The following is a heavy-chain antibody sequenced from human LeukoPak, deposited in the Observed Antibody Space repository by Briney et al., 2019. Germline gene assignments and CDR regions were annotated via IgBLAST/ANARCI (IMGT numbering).Heavy chain of an antibody. Sequence: GASVKVSCKASGYTFTGYYIYWVRQAPGQGLEWIGWISPNSGDTNYARKFQGRVTMTRGTSISTAYMELSRLRSDDTAVYYCARVSIAARPDYWGQGTLVTVSS. V-gene: IGHV1-2*02. J-gene: IGHJ4*02. D-gene: IGHD6-6*01. CDR2: ISPNSGDT. CDR3: ARVSIAARPDY. CDR1: GYTFTGYY.